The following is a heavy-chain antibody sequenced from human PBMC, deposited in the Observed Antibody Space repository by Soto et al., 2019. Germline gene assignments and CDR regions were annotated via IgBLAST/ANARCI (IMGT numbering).Heavy chain of an antibody. Sequence: QVQLQESGPGLVKPSETLSLTCSVSGDSVTSGSYYWSWIRQPPGKGLEWIGYIYYSGSTNYNPSLKSRVTISVDTSKNQFSLKLSSVTAADTAVYYCARGTSAYYYGMDVWGQGTTVSVSS. CDR1: GDSVTSGSYY. J-gene: IGHJ6*02. CDR2: IYYSGST. CDR3: ARGTSAYYYGMDV. V-gene: IGHV4-61*01.